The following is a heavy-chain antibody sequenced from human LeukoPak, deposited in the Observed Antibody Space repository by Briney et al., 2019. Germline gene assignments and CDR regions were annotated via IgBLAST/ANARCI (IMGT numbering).Heavy chain of an antibody. CDR1: GGSFSGYY. J-gene: IGHJ5*02. CDR2: INHSGST. D-gene: IGHD3-10*01. CDR3: AGNPHITMVRGVIDWFDP. Sequence: SETLSLTCAVYGGSFSGYYWSWICQPPGKGLEWIGEINHSGSTNYNPSLKSRVTISVDTSKNQFSLKLSSVTAADTAVYYCAGNPHITMVRGVIDWFDPWGQGTLVTVSS. V-gene: IGHV4-34*01.